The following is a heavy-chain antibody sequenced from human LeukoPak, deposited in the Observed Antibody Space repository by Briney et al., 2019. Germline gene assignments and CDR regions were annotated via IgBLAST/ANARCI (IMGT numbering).Heavy chain of an antibody. CDR1: GGSFSDYY. D-gene: IGHD6-19*01. J-gene: IGHJ4*02. CDR2: VTHSRST. CDR3: ARRLPVAGRAPDY. Sequence: SETLPLTCAVYGGSFSDYYWSWIRQPPGKGLEWIGEVTHSRSTNYNPSLKSRVTISVVMSMNQFSLKLSSVTAADTAVYYCARRLPVAGRAPDYWGPGTLVTVSS. V-gene: IGHV4-34*01.